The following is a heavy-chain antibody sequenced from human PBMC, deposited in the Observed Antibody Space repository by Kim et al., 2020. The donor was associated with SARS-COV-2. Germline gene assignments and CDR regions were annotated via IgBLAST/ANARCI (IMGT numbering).Heavy chain of an antibody. CDR3: ARDLGGSGSYYIYYYGMDV. Sequence: SETLSLTCTVSGGSISSSSYYWGWIRQPPGKGLEWIGSIYYSGSTYYNPSLKSRVTISVDTSKNQFSLKLSSVTAADTAVYYCARDLGGSGSYYIYYYGMDVWGQGTTVTVSS. CDR2: IYYSGST. V-gene: IGHV4-39*07. D-gene: IGHD3-10*01. J-gene: IGHJ6*02. CDR1: GGSISSSSYY.